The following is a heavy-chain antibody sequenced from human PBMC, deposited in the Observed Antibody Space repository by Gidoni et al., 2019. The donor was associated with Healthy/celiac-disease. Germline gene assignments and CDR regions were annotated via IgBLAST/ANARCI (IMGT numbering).Heavy chain of an antibody. CDR2: ISYDGSNK. V-gene: IGHV3-30*18. CDR3: AKDLDDSSGYYYLASELFDY. J-gene: IGHJ4*02. D-gene: IGHD3-22*01. Sequence: QVQLVESGGGVVQPGRSLRLSCAASGFTFSSYGMHWVRQAPGKGLEWVAVISYDGSNKYYADSVKGRFTISRDNSKNTLYLQMNSLRAEDTAVYYCAKDLDDSSGYYYLASELFDYWGQGTLVTVSS. CDR1: GFTFSSYG.